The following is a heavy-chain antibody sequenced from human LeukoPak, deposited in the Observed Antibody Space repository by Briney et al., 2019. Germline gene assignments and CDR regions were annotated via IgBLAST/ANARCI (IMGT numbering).Heavy chain of an antibody. CDR2: ISSSTSYI. J-gene: IGHJ4*02. CDR3: ARAGGSTVSHSDY. D-gene: IGHD4-17*01. V-gene: IGHV3-21*01. CDR1: GFTFSSYS. Sequence: GSLRLSCSASGFTFSSYSMNWIRQAPGKGLEWVSSISSSTSYIYYADSVKGRFTISKDNAKNSLYLQMNSLRAEDTAVYYCARAGGSTVSHSDYWGQGTLVTVSS.